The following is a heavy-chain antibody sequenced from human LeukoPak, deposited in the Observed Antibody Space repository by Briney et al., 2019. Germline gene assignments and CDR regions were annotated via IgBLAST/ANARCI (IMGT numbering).Heavy chain of an antibody. D-gene: IGHD1-26*01. CDR2: MNPNSGNT. V-gene: IGHV1-8*02. J-gene: IGHJ5*02. CDR1: GGTFSSYA. Sequence: ASVKVSCKASGGTFSSYAISWVRQAPGQGLEWMGWMNPNSGNTGYAQKFQGRVTMTRNTSISTAYMELSSLRSEDTAVYYCARDSPLGSLTNWFDPWGQGTLVTVSS. CDR3: ARDSPLGSLTNWFDP.